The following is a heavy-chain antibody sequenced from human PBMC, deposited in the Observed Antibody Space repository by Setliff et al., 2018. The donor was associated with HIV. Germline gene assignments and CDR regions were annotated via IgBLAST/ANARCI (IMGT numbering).Heavy chain of an antibody. CDR2: IYTSGST. V-gene: IGHV4-4*07. Sequence: PSETLSLTCTVSGGFISSYYWNWIRQPAGKGLEWIGRIYTSGSTNYNPSLKSRVTMSVDTSENQFSLRLSSVTAADTAVYYCARGAIAAAGDFDYWGQGTLVTVS. J-gene: IGHJ4*02. CDR3: ARGAIAAAGDFDY. D-gene: IGHD6-13*01. CDR1: GGFISSYY.